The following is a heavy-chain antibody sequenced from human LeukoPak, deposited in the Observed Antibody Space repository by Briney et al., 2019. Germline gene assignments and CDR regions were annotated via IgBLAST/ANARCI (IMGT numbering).Heavy chain of an antibody. J-gene: IGHJ4*02. D-gene: IGHD3-10*01. V-gene: IGHV4-34*01. CDR1: GGSFSNYY. CDR2: INHRGST. Sequence: KPSETLSLTCAVYGGSFSNYYWSWIRQPPGKGLEWIGEINHRGSTNYNPSLKSRVTISVDTSKNRFSLKFSSVTAADTAVYYCVRGRSRGVPHYFDYWGQGTLVTVSS. CDR3: VRGRSRGVPHYFDY.